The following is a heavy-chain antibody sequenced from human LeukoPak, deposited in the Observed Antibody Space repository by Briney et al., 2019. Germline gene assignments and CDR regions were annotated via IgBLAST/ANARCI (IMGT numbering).Heavy chain of an antibody. D-gene: IGHD2-2*01. Sequence: SETLSLTCAVYGESLSGYYWSWIRQPPGKGLEWIGEINYGGSASYNPSLMSRVAISVDTSKNQFSLKMSSVTAADTAMYFCARRLGGYCASASCSHVDYWGQGTLVTVSS. CDR3: ARRLGGYCASASCSHVDY. CDR2: INYGGSA. V-gene: IGHV4-34*01. J-gene: IGHJ4*02. CDR1: GESLSGYY.